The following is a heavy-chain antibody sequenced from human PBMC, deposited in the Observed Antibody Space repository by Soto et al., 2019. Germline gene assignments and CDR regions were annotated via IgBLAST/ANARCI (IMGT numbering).Heavy chain of an antibody. CDR2: ISSSSSTI. CDR1: GFTFSSYS. CDR3: ARGESSSSWSYYYYYGMDV. J-gene: IGHJ6*02. D-gene: IGHD6-13*01. V-gene: IGHV3-48*02. Sequence: GGSLRLSCAASGFTFSSYSMNWVRQAPGKGLEWVSYISSSSSTIYYADSVKGRFTISRDNAKNSLYLQMNSLRDEDTAVYYCARGESSSSWSYYYYYGMDVWGQGTTVTVAS.